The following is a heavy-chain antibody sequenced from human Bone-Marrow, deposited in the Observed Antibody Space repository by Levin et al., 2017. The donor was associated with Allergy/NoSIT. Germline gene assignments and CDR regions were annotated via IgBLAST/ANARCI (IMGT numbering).Heavy chain of an antibody. CDR1: GYSFTSYW. Sequence: GESLKISCKGSGYSFTSYWIGWVRQMPGKGLEWMGIIYPGDSDTRYSPSFQGQVTISADKSISTAYLQWSSLKASDTAMYYCARLLGYCSSTSCYFSFYYWGQGTLVTVSS. D-gene: IGHD2-2*01. V-gene: IGHV5-51*01. J-gene: IGHJ4*02. CDR2: IYPGDSDT. CDR3: ARLLGYCSSTSCYFSFYY.